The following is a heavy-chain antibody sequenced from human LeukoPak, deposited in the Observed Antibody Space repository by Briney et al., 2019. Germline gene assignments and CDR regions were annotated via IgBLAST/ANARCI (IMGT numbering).Heavy chain of an antibody. V-gene: IGHV4-39*07. Sequence: PSETLSLTCTVSGGSISSSSYYWGWIRQPPGKGLEWIGEINHSGSTNYNPSLKSRVTISVDTSKNQFSLKLSSVTAADTAVYYCAREIIRFSSGWFDYWGQGTLVTVSS. D-gene: IGHD6-19*01. CDR2: INHSGST. CDR3: AREIIRFSSGWFDY. J-gene: IGHJ4*02. CDR1: GGSISSSSYY.